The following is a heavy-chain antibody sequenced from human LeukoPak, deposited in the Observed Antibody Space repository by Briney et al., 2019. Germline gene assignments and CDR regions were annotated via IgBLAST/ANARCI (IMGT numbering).Heavy chain of an antibody. CDR2: IIPIFGTA. CDR3: ARSPLSSSAFDI. V-gene: IGHV1-69*05. D-gene: IGHD2/OR15-2a*01. J-gene: IGHJ3*02. CDR1: GGTFSSYA. Sequence: ASVKVSCKASGGTFSSYAISWVRQAPGQGLEWMGGIIPIFGTANYAQKFQGRVTITTDESTSKAYMELSSLRSEDTAVYYCARSPLSSSAFDIWGQGTMVTVSS.